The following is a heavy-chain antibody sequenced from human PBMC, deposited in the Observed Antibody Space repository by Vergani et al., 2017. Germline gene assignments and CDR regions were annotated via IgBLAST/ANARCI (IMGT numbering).Heavy chain of an antibody. CDR2: ISYDGSNK. J-gene: IGHJ4*02. Sequence: QVQLVESGGGVVQPGRSLRLSCAASGFTFSSYAMHWVRQAPGKGLGWVAVISYDGSNKYYADSVKGRFTISRDNSKNTLYPQMNSLRAEDTAVYYCARDREDGDAFDYWGQGTLVTVSS. CDR1: GFTFSSYA. V-gene: IGHV3-30-3*01. CDR3: ARDREDGDAFDY. D-gene: IGHD4-17*01.